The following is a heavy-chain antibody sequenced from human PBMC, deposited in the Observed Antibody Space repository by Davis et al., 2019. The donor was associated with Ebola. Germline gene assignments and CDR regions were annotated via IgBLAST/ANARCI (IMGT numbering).Heavy chain of an antibody. CDR2: ISGSGGST. V-gene: IGHV3-23*01. D-gene: IGHD1-14*01. Sequence: GESLKISCAASGFTFSSYAMSWVRQAPGKGLEWVSAISGSGGSTYYADSVKGRFTISRDNSKNTLYLQMNSLRAEDTAVYYCARDGLSTGADYWGQGTLVTVSS. CDR1: GFTFSSYA. CDR3: ARDGLSTGADY. J-gene: IGHJ4*02.